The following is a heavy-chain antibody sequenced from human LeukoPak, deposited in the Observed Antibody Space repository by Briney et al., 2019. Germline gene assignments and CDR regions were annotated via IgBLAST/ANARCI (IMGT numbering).Heavy chain of an antibody. V-gene: IGHV4-59*01. CDR3: VYSYGYRWYFDY. Sequence: DPSETLSLTCTVSGGSISSYYWSWIRQPPGKGLEWIGYIYYSGSTNYNPSLKSRVTISVDTSKNQFSLKLSSVTAADTAVYYCVYSYGYRWYFDYWGQGTLVTVSS. D-gene: IGHD5-18*01. J-gene: IGHJ4*02. CDR1: GGSISSYY. CDR2: IYYSGST.